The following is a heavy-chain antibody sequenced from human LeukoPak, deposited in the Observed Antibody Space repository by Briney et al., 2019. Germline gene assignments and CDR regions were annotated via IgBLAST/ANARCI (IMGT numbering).Heavy chain of an antibody. D-gene: IGHD1-26*01. Sequence: GSLRLSCAASGFTFSSYAMSWIRQPPGKGLEWIGEINHSGSTNYNPSLKSRVTISIDTSKNQFSLKLSSVTAADTAVYYCARGPDPGKVGAAIYYYFGMDVWGQGTTVTVSS. CDR1: GFTFSSYA. J-gene: IGHJ6*02. V-gene: IGHV4-34*01. CDR2: INHSGST. CDR3: ARGPDPGKVGAAIYYYFGMDV.